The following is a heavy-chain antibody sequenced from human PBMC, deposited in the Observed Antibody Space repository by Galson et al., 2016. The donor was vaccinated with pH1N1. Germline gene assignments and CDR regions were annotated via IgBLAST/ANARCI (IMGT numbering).Heavy chain of an antibody. CDR1: GYSFTSYW. Sequence: QSGAEVKKPGESLKISCKGSGYSFTSYWIGWARQMPGKGLEWMGIIYPGDSETRYSPSFQGQVTISPDKSPSTAYPQWSSLKASDTAIYYCARYAVTYSYDSSGYPDWYFDLWGRGTLVTVSS. V-gene: IGHV5-51*03. D-gene: IGHD3-22*01. CDR3: ARYAVTYSYDSSGYPDWYFDL. CDR2: IYPGDSET. J-gene: IGHJ2*01.